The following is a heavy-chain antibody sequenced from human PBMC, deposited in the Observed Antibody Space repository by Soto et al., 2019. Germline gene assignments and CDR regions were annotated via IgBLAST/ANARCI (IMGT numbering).Heavy chain of an antibody. CDR1: GYTFTGYY. V-gene: IGHV1-2*02. J-gene: IGHJ4*02. Sequence: GASVKVACKASGYTFTGYYMHWVRQAPGQGLEWMGWINPNSGGTNYAQKFQGRVTMTRDTSISTAYMELSRLRSDDTAVYYCARGYDFWSGYYYYFDYWGQGTLVIVSS. CDR3: ARGYDFWSGYYYYFDY. D-gene: IGHD3-3*01. CDR2: INPNSGGT.